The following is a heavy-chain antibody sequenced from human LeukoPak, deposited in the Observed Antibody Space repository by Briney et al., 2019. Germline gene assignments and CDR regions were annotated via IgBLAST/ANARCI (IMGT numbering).Heavy chain of an antibody. CDR1: GFTFGHYA. D-gene: IGHD1-26*01. CDR3: ARGEIYFDI. V-gene: IGHV3-11*01. Sequence: AGGSLRLSCTGSGFTFGHYALAWVRQAPGKGLEWVSYIDNSGRTIYYADSVKGRFTISRDNAKNSLYLQMNSLRAEDTAVYYCARGEIYFDIWGQGTMVTVSS. J-gene: IGHJ3*02. CDR2: IDNSGRTI.